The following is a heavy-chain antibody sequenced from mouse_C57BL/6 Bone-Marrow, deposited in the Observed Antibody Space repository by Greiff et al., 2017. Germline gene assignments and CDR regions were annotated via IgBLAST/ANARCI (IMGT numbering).Heavy chain of an antibody. V-gene: IGHV10-3*01. Sequence: EVHLVESGGGLVQPKGSLKLSCAASGFTFNTYAMHWVRQAPGKGLEWVARIRSKSSNYATYYADSVKDRFTISRDDSQSMLYLQMNNLKAEDTAMYCCVREGLRRYYFDYWGQGTTLTVSS. D-gene: IGHD2-4*01. CDR2: IRSKSSNYAT. CDR1: GFTFNTYA. J-gene: IGHJ2*01. CDR3: VREGLRRYYFDY.